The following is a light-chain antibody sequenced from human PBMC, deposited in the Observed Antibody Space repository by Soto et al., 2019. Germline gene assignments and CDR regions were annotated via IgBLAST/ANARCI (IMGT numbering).Light chain of an antibody. CDR2: LGS. V-gene: IGKV2-28*01. J-gene: IGKJ1*01. CDR3: MQPLQTPWT. CDR1: QSLLHRNGYNY. Sequence: DIVMNQSPLSLPVTPGESASISCRSSQSLLHRNGYNYLDWYLQKPGQSPQVLIYLGSNRASGVPDRFSGSGSGTDFTLKISRVEAEDVGVYYCMQPLQTPWTFGQGTKVEIK.